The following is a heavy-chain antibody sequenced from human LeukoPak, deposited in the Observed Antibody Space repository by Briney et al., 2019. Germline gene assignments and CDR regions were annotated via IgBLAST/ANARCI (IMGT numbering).Heavy chain of an antibody. D-gene: IGHD6-19*01. CDR3: AKDVWDSSGWLRSLSEYYYYGMDV. J-gene: IGHJ6*02. V-gene: IGHV3-30*18. CDR1: GFTFSSYG. Sequence: GGSLRLSCAASGFTFSSYGMHWVRQAPGKGLEWVAVISYDGSNKYYADSVKGRFTIPRGNSKNTLYLQMNSLRAEDTAVYYCAKDVWDSSGWLRSLSEYYYYGMDVWGQGTTVTVSS. CDR2: ISYDGSNK.